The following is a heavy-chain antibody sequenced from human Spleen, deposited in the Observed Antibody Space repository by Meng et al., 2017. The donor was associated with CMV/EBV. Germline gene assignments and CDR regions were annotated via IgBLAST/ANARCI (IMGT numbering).Heavy chain of an antibody. V-gene: IGHV1-46*01. Sequence: ASVKVSCKASGYTFTSYYMHWVRQAPGQGLEWMGIINPSGGSTSYAQKFQGRVTMTRDTSTSTVYMELSSLRSDDTAVYYCARGGMMWRSGIVVEPATAFDFWGQGTLVTVSS. D-gene: IGHD2-2*01. J-gene: IGHJ4*02. CDR3: ARGGMMWRSGIVVEPATAFDF. CDR1: GYTFTSYY. CDR2: INPSGGST.